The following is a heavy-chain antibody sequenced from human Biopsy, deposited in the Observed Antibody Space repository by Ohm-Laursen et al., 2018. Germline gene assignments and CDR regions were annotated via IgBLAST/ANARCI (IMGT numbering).Heavy chain of an antibody. J-gene: IGHJ5*02. V-gene: IGHV2-5*01. CDR2: IYWNDDK. Sequence: TQTLTLTCTFSGFSLSTSGVGVGWIRQPPGKALEWLALIYWNDDKRYSPSLKSRLTITKDTSKNQVVLTMTNMDPVDTATYYCARSGNSGYYFRNWFDPWGQGTLVTVSS. CDR3: ARSGNSGYYFRNWFDP. D-gene: IGHD3-22*01. CDR1: GFSLSTSGVG.